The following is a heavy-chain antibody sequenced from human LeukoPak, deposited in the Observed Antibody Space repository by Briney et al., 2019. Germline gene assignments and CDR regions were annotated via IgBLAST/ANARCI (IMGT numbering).Heavy chain of an antibody. D-gene: IGHD1-26*01. CDR2: IYYISNT. CDR3: ARTQSQSGSYRYYFGY. Sequence: PSETLSLTCTVSGASVCSAGYYWRWIRQPPGGRFGWLGYIYYISNTNYNTSLKSRVTMSVDPSKNQFSLKLNSVTAADTAVYYCARTQSQSGSYRYYFGYWGQGTLVTVSS. J-gene: IGHJ4*02. CDR1: GASVCSAGYY. V-gene: IGHV4-61*08.